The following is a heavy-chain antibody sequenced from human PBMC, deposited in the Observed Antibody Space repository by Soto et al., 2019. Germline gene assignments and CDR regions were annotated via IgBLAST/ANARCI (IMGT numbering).Heavy chain of an antibody. J-gene: IGHJ4*02. D-gene: IGHD4-4*01. V-gene: IGHV3-23*01. Sequence: EVQLLESGGGLVQPGGSLRLSCAAYGFTFSDSAMSWVRQAPVKGLDWVSAISSSGDHTFYADSVKGRFTISRDNSKNPLYLQVDSLRAEDTAVYYCAKLLRPGLQFFDFWGQGTLVTVSS. CDR3: AKLLRPGLQFFDF. CDR1: GFTFSDSA. CDR2: ISSSGDHT.